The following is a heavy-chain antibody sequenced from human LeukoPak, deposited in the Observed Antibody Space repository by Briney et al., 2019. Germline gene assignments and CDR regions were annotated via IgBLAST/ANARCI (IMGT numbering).Heavy chain of an antibody. J-gene: IGHJ4*02. Sequence: GGSLRLSCAASGFTVSANYMSWVRQAPGKGLEWVSVIYRGDTTYYADSVKGRFTISRDNSKNTLYLQMNSLRAEDTAVYYCARERRFNSMIVVVLFDYWGQGTLVTVSS. CDR2: IYRGDTT. CDR1: GFTVSANY. CDR3: ARERRFNSMIVVVLFDY. D-gene: IGHD3-22*01. V-gene: IGHV3-53*05.